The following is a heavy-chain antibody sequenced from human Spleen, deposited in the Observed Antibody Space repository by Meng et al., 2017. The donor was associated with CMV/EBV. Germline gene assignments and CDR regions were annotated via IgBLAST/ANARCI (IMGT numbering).Heavy chain of an antibody. D-gene: IGHD5-18*01. CDR3: ARDPVDTSFDY. J-gene: IGHJ4*02. CDR2: IYTSGST. V-gene: IGHV4-4*07. CDR1: GGSTRSYY. Sequence: VNLEASGPGLVKPSETLSINCTVSGGSTRSYYWSWIRQPAGKGLEWIGRIYTSGSTNYNPSLKSRVTMSVDTSKNQFSLKLSSVTAADTAVYYCARDPVDTSFDYWGQGTLVTVSS.